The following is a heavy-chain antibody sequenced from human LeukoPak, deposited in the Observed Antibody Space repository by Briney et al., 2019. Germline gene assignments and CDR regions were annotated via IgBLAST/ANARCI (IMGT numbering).Heavy chain of an antibody. CDR3: ARRDCSSTSCYLDY. Sequence: PGASLKISCKGSGYSFTSYWIGWVRQMPARGLEWMGIIYPGDSDTRYSPSLQGQVTISAAKSISTAYLQWSSLKASDTAMYYCARRDCSSTSCYLDYWGQGTLVTVSS. V-gene: IGHV5-51*01. D-gene: IGHD2-2*01. CDR2: IYPGDSDT. CDR1: GYSFTSYW. J-gene: IGHJ4*02.